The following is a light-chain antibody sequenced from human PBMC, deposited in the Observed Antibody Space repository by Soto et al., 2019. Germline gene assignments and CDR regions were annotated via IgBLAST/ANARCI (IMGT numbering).Light chain of an antibody. V-gene: IGKV1-5*03. CDR3: HQYNDNWT. J-gene: IGKJ1*01. CDR1: QSIRNW. Sequence: DIPMTQSPSNLSASVGDRVTITCRASQSIRNWLAWYQQKPGQAPKLLIYKASTLQSGVPSRFSGSGSGTAFTLAISSLQPDDSATYYCHQYNDNWTFGQGTKVEIK. CDR2: KAS.